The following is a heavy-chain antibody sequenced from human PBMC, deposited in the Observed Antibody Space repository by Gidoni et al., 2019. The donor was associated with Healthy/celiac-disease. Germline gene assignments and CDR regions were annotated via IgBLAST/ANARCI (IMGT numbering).Heavy chain of an antibody. CDR2: NYPGDSDT. CDR1: VSCFTSSW. J-gene: IGHJ6*03. V-gene: IGHV5-51*01. CDR3: ARHASYSYGYYYYYDMDV. D-gene: IGHD5-18*01. Sequence: EFQLVQSGAAVNKPGAPLTISCNASVSCFTSSWIGWVRQMPWKGLEWMGINYPGDSDTRYSPSFQGQVTISADKSISTAYLQWSSLKASDTAMYYCARHASYSYGYYYYYDMDVWGKGTTVTVSS.